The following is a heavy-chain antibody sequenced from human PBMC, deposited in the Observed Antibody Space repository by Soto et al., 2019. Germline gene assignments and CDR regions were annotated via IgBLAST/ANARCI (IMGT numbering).Heavy chain of an antibody. V-gene: IGHV1-2*02. D-gene: IGHD3-3*01. CDR1: GHTFTAYY. Sequence: QVQLVQSGAEVKKPGASVKVSCKPSGHTFTAYYIHWVRQAPGQGLEWMGWINPNSGDTNYSQKFQGGVTMTRDTSIRTVYMALSGLRSDDTAVYYCARALVRFLDWVPDHYYYTMDVWGQGTTVTVSS. J-gene: IGHJ6*02. CDR2: INPNSGDT. CDR3: ARALVRFLDWVPDHYYYTMDV.